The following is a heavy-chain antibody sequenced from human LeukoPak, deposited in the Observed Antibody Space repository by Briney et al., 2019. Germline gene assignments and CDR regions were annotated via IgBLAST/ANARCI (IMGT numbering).Heavy chain of an antibody. J-gene: IGHJ4*02. CDR2: IWFDGSHK. CDR3: VRDMSYCSGGKCYSYSGFDY. D-gene: IGHD2-15*01. V-gene: IGHV3-33*01. CDR1: GFIFSNYA. Sequence: GGSLRLSCAASGFIFSNYAMEWVRQAPGKGLEWVAHIWFDGSHKYHGDSVKGRFTVPRDNSLNILYLQMDALRAEDTAMYYCVRDMSYCSGGKCYSYSGFDYWGQGTLVTVSS.